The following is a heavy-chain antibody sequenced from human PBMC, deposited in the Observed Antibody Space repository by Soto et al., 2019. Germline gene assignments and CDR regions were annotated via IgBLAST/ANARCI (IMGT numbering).Heavy chain of an antibody. V-gene: IGHV4-31*03. CDR1: GCSISSGGYY. D-gene: IGHD3-22*01. J-gene: IGHJ4*02. CDR3: ASFGSGYYYFDY. CDR2: IYYSDST. Sequence: SETLSLTCTVSGCSISSGGYYWSWIRQHPGKGLEGIGYIYYSDSTYYNPSLKSRVTIEVDTSKNQFSLNLSSVTAADTALYYCASFGSGYYYFDYWGQGTLVTVSS.